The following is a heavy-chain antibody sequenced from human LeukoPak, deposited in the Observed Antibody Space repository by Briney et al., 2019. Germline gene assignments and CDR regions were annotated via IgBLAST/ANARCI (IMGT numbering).Heavy chain of an antibody. CDR2: INGCCRST. J-gene: IGHJ4*02. Sequence: GGSLRLSCAASGFAFSSYAMSWGRQAPGKGPGLDWDINGCCRSTYYEDSVQSRFTISSDNAKNTLYLQMNSLRVGGTAIYYCAKRGVRWGQGTLVSVSS. D-gene: IGHD3-10*01. V-gene: IGHV3-23*01. CDR1: GFAFSSYA. CDR3: AKRGVR.